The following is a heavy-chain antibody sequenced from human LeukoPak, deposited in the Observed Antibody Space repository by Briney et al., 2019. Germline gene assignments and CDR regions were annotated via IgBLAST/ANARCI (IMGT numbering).Heavy chain of an antibody. J-gene: IGHJ4*02. D-gene: IGHD6-6*01. CDR3: ARGTGIARPDY. Sequence: GGSLRLSCAASGFTFNNYAMTWVRQAPGKGLEWVSAINNSGGNTYYADSLKGRFTISRDNSNNTLYLQMYGLRAEDTAVYYCARGTGIARPDYWGQGTLVTVSS. CDR1: GFTFNNYA. CDR2: INNSGGNT. V-gene: IGHV3-23*01.